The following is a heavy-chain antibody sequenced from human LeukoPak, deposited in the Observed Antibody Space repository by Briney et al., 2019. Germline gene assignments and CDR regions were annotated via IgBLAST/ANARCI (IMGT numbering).Heavy chain of an antibody. CDR3: ARGGYCSGGSCEMYAFDI. V-gene: IGHV1-2*02. CDR2: INPNSGGT. Sequence: ASVKVSCKASGYTFTGYYMHWVRQAPGQGLEWMGWINPNSGGTNYAQKFQGRVTMTRDTSISTAYMELSSLRSEDTAVYYCARGGYCSGGSCEMYAFDIWGQGTMVTVSS. D-gene: IGHD2-15*01. J-gene: IGHJ3*02. CDR1: GYTFTGYY.